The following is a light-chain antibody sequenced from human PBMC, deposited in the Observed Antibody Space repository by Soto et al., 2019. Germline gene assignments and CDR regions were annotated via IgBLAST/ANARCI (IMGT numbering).Light chain of an antibody. CDR3: QQYKSYSPWT. J-gene: IGKJ1*01. CDR2: DAS. Sequence: DIQMTQSPSTLSASVGDRVTITCRASQSISSWLAWYQQKPGKAPNLLIYDASTLESGVPSRFSGSGSGTEFTLTISSLQPGDFASYYCQQYKSYSPWTFGQGTKVEIK. V-gene: IGKV1-5*01. CDR1: QSISSW.